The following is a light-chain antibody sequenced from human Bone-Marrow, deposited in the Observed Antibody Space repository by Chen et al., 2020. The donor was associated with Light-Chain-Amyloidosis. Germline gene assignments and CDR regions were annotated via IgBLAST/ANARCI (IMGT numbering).Light chain of an antibody. CDR3: QVWDRSSDRPV. J-gene: IGLJ3*02. CDR2: DDS. V-gene: IGLV3-21*02. CDR1: NIGSTS. Sequence: SYVLTQPSSVSVAPGQTATIACGGNNIGSTSVNWYQQTPGQAPLLVVYDDSDRPSGIPGLLSGSNSGNTATLTISRVEAGDEADYYCQVWDRSSDRPVFGGGTKLTVL.